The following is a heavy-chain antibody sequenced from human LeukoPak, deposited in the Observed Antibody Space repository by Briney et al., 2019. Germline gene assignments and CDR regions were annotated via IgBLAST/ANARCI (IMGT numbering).Heavy chain of an antibody. D-gene: IGHD6-6*01. CDR2: IYTSGST. CDR3: ARHTEARPLDY. J-gene: IGHJ4*02. CDR1: GGYISSYY. V-gene: IGHV4-4*09. Sequence: SETLSLTCTVSGGYISSYYWSWIRQPPGKGLEWIGYIYTSGSTNYNPSLKSRVTISVDTSKNQFSLKLSSVTAADTAVYYCARHTEARPLDYWGQGTLVTVSS.